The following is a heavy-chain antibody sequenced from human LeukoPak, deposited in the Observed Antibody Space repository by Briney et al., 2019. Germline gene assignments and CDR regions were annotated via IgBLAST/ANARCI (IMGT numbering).Heavy chain of an antibody. CDR3: ARTGYNWNDVGFDP. Sequence: GASVKVSCKASGYTFTSYGISWVRQAPGQGLEWMGWISAYNGNTNYAQKLQGRVTMTTDTSTSTAYMKLRSLRSDDTAVYYCARTGYNWNDVGFDPWGQGTLVTVSS. CDR2: ISAYNGNT. J-gene: IGHJ5*02. V-gene: IGHV1-18*04. CDR1: GYTFTSYG. D-gene: IGHD1-1*01.